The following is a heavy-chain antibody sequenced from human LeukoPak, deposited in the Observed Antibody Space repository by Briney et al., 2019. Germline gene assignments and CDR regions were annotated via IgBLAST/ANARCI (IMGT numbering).Heavy chain of an antibody. J-gene: IGHJ6*02. CDR2: INAGNGNT. Sequence: GGSLRLSCAASGYTFTSYAMHWVRQAPGQRLEWMGWINAGNGNTKYSQKFQGRVTITRDTSASTAYMELNSLRSEDTAVYYCARGQYYYDSSGYYFEGMDVWGQGTTVTVSS. CDR1: GYTFTSYA. D-gene: IGHD3-22*01. CDR3: ARGQYYYDSSGYYFEGMDV. V-gene: IGHV1-3*01.